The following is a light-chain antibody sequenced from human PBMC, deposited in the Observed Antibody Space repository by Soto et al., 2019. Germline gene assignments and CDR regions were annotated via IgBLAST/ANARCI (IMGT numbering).Light chain of an antibody. V-gene: IGKV3-15*01. Sequence: EVVMTQTPAILSVSPGERATLSCRASQSVSTNLAWYQQKPGQAPRLLIYGASTRATVIPARFSGSGSGTEFTLTISSLQSEDFAVYYCQHYNNWPPWTFGQGTKVEIK. CDR1: QSVSTN. CDR2: GAS. CDR3: QHYNNWPPWT. J-gene: IGKJ1*01.